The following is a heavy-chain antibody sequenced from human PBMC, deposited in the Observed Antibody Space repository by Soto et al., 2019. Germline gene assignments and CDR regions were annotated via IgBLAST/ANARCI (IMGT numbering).Heavy chain of an antibody. D-gene: IGHD2-8*01. CDR2: INPKSGGT. CDR1: GYTFTGHI. V-gene: IGHV1-2*04. CDR3: ARGDSTDCSNGVCSFFYNHDMDV. Sequence: QVQLVQSGAELKKPGASVKVSCKTSGYTFTGHIIHWLRQAPGQRLEWLGWINPKSGGTSTAQKFQGWVTMTTDTSISTASMELTRLTSDDTAIYYCARGDSTDCSNGVCSFFYNHDMDVWGQGTTVTVSS. J-gene: IGHJ6*02.